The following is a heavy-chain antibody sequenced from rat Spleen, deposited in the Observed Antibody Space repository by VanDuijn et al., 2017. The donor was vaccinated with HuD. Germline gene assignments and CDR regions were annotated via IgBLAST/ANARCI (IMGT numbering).Heavy chain of an antibody. V-gene: IGHV5-29*01. CDR1: GFTFSDFY. CDR3: VRSVFDY. J-gene: IGHJ2*01. CDR2: ISYDDSKT. Sequence: EVQLVESDGGLVQPGRSLKLSCAASGFTFSDFYMAWVRQAPTKGLEWVATISYDDSKTYYRDSVKGRFTISRDNANSILYLQMDSLRSEDTATYYCVRSVFDYWGHGVMVTVSS.